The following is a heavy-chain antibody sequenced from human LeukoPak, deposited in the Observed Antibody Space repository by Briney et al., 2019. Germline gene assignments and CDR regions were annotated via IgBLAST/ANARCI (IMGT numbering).Heavy chain of an antibody. V-gene: IGHV1-69*04. CDR2: IIPIFGIA. J-gene: IGHJ4*02. Sequence: GASVKVSCKASGGTFSSYAISWVRQAPGQGLEWMGRIIPIFGIANYAQKFQGRVTIIADKSTSTAYMELSSLRSEDTAVYYCARDSPPYCGGDCYPDYWGQGTLVTVSS. CDR1: GGTFSSYA. CDR3: ARDSPPYCGGDCYPDY. D-gene: IGHD2-21*02.